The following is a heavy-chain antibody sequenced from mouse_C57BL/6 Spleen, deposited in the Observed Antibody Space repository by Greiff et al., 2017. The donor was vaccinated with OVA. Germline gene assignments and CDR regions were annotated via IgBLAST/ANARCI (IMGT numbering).Heavy chain of an antibody. D-gene: IGHD4-1*01. Sequence: QVQLLQSGADLVKPGASVKLSCTASGYTFTSYWMYWVQQRPGQGLEWIGMIHPDSGSTNYNEKFKSKATLTVDKSSSTPYMQLSRLTSEDSAVYYCANWDDAMDDWGQGTSVTVSS. CDR2: IHPDSGST. CDR1: GYTFTSYW. CDR3: ANWDDAMDD. J-gene: IGHJ4*01. V-gene: IGHV1-64*01.